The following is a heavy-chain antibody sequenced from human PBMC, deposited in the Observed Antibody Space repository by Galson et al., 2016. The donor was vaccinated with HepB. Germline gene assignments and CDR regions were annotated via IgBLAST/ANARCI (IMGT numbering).Heavy chain of an antibody. Sequence: SLRLSCAASGFTFSSYAMVWVRQAPGKGLEWISAISGSDGRTYYADSVKGRFTISRDNSRNTVYVQINSLRAEDTAIYYCTMISWSTSSGFGFWGQGTRVTVSS. J-gene: IGHJ4*02. CDR1: GFTFSSYA. D-gene: IGHD3-22*01. CDR2: ISGSDGRT. CDR3: TMISWSTSSGFGF. V-gene: IGHV3-23*01.